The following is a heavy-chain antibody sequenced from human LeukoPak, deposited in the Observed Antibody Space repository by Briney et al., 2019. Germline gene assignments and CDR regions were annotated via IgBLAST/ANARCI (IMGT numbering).Heavy chain of an antibody. J-gene: IGHJ4*02. D-gene: IGHD3-22*01. Sequence: GGSLRLSCAASGFTFSSYSMNWVRQAPGKGLEWVSYISSSSSTIYYADSVKGRFTISRDNAKNTLYLQMNSLRAEDTAVYYCARGAPYYYDSSGYYYPFDYWGQGTLVTVSS. V-gene: IGHV3-48*04. CDR2: ISSSSSTI. CDR3: ARGAPYYYDSSGYYYPFDY. CDR1: GFTFSSYS.